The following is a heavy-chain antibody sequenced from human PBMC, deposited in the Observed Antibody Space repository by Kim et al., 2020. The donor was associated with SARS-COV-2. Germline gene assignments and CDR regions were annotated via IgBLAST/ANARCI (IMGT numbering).Heavy chain of an antibody. Sequence: SVKVSCKASGGTFSSYAISWVRQAPGQGLEWMGRIIPILGIANYAQKFQGRVTITADKSTSTAYMELSSLRSEDTAVYYCATFYCGGDCYYAEYFQHWGQGTLVTVSS. CDR2: IIPILGIA. CDR1: GGTFSSYA. D-gene: IGHD2-21*02. V-gene: IGHV1-69*04. J-gene: IGHJ1*01. CDR3: ATFYCGGDCYYAEYFQH.